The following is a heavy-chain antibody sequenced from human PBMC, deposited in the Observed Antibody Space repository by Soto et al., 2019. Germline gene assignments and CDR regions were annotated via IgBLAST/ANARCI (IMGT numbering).Heavy chain of an antibody. CDR3: ARVGIRSGYKKADY. CDR2: IYYSGST. D-gene: IGHD5-12*01. CDR1: GGSISSSSYY. V-gene: IGHV4-39*07. Sequence: PSETLSLTCTVSGGSISSSSYYWGWIRQPPGKGLEWIGSIYYSGSTYYNPSLKSRVTISVDTSKNQFSLKLSSVTAADTAVYYCARVGIRSGYKKADYWGQGTLVTVSS. J-gene: IGHJ4*02.